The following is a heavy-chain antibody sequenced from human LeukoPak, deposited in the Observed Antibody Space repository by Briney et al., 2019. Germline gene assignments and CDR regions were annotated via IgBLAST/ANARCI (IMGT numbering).Heavy chain of an antibody. CDR1: GYTFTSYG. Sequence: GASVKVSCKASGYTFTSYGISWVRQAPGQGLEWMGGIIPIFGTANYAQKFQGRVTITADESTSTAYMELSSLRSEDTAVYYCARDKYYDSSGYYSCWGQGTLVTVSS. D-gene: IGHD3-22*01. CDR2: IIPIFGTA. CDR3: ARDKYYDSSGYYSC. J-gene: IGHJ4*02. V-gene: IGHV1-69*13.